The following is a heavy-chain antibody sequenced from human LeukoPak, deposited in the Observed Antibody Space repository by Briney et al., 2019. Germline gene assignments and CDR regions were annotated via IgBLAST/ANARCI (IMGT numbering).Heavy chain of an antibody. CDR1: GFTFSSFG. CDR3: AKDTLAYYFDY. CDR2: IWYDGTTT. Sequence: PGRSLRLSCAASGFTFSSFGMPWVRQAPGRGLEWVATIWYDGTTTYYADSVKGRFTISRDDSKNTVYLQMNSLRAEDTATYYCAKDTLAYYFDYWGQGTLVTVSS. V-gene: IGHV3-33*06. J-gene: IGHJ4*02.